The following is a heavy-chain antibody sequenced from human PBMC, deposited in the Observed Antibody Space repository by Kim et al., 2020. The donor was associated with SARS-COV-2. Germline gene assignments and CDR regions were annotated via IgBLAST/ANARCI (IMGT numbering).Heavy chain of an antibody. CDR2: ISYDGRNK. CDR3: AKDRGDGYNVSLGVRPPDGY. J-gene: IGHJ4*02. CDR1: GFTFSSYG. D-gene: IGHD5-12*01. V-gene: IGHV3-30*18. Sequence: GGSLRLSCAASGFTFSSYGMHWVRQAPGKGLEWVAVISYDGRNKYYADSVKGRLTISRDNSKNTLYVQMNNLRAEDTAVYYCAKDRGDGYNVSLGVRPPDGYWGQGTLVTVSS.